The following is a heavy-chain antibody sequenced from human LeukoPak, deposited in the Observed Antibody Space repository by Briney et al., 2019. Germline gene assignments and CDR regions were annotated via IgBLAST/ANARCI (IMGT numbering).Heavy chain of an antibody. CDR2: IYHSGST. V-gene: IGHV4-59*01. CDR1: GGFNTHYY. D-gene: IGHD3-22*01. CDR3: ARGQWLPVFDF. Sequence: SETLSLTCSASGGFNTHYYWTWIRQPPGKELEWIGYIYHSGSTKYNPSLKSRVTISVDTSKNHFSLKLSSVTAADTAVYYCARGQWLPVFDFWGQGTLVTVSS. J-gene: IGHJ4*02.